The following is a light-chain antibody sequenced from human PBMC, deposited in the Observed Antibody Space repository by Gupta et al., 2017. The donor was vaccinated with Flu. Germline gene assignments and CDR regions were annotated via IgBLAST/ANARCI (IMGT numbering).Light chain of an antibody. Sequence: DIQMTQSPSSLSASLGDRVTSTCREIQGISNDLAWLQQKPGKAPKPVIYATSAVQSGVPSKFRRSRSGTDFTLTISSLQPEDFATYYCQQYNSFPWTFGQGTKVESK. CDR3: QQYNSFPWT. CDR2: ATS. J-gene: IGKJ1*01. V-gene: IGKV1-16*02. CDR1: QGISND.